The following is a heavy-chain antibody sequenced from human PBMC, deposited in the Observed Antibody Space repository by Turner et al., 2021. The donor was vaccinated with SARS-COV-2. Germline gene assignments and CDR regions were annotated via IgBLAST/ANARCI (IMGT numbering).Heavy chain of an antibody. CDR3: AKQSGPYCSGGSCYGGIFDY. V-gene: IGHV3-66*03. CDR1: GFTVSSNY. J-gene: IGHJ4*02. D-gene: IGHD2-15*01. Sequence: EAQLVESGGGLIQHGGSLRLSCAASGFTVSSNYMGWVLQAPGKGLEWVSVIYSGGSTYYADSGKGRFTISRDNSKTTLYLQMNSLRAEDTTVYYCAKQSGPYCSGGSCYGGIFDYWGQGTLVTVSS. CDR2: IYSGGST.